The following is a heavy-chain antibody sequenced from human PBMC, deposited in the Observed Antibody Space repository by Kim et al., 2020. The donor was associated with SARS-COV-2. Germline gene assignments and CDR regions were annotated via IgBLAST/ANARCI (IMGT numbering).Heavy chain of an antibody. J-gene: IGHJ6*02. D-gene: IGHD3-10*01. CDR3: ARAPGGYGMDV. V-gene: IGHV4-31*02. Sequence: TYSNRSLKKRVTRSVDTSKNQFTLKLSSVTAADTAVYYGARAPGGYGMDVWGQGTTVTVSS. CDR2: T.